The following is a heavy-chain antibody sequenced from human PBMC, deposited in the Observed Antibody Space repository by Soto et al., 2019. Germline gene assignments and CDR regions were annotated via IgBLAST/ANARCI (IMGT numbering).Heavy chain of an antibody. CDR2: ISSNGGST. J-gene: IGHJ4*02. CDR3: VLTGTGEPLRVATITTPFDY. CDR1: GFTFSSYA. Sequence: QAGGSLRLSCSASGFTFSSYAMHWVRQAPGKGLEYVSAISSNGGSTYYADSVKGRFTISRDNSKNTLYLQMSSLRAEDTAVYYCVLTGTGEPLRVATITTPFDYWGQGTLVTVSS. D-gene: IGHD5-12*01. V-gene: IGHV3-64D*06.